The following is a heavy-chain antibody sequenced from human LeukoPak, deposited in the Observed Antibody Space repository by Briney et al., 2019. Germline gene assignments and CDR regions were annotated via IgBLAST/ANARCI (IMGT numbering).Heavy chain of an antibody. V-gene: IGHV5-10-1*01. J-gene: IGHJ4*02. D-gene: IGHD2-2*03. CDR2: IDPSDSYT. Sequence: GESLKISCKGSGYSFTSYWISWVRQIPGKGLEWMGRIDPSDSYTNYSPSFQGHVTISADKSISTAYLQWSSLKASDTAMYYCARLGYCSSTSCYAQGSYWGQGTLVTVSS. CDR3: ARLGYCSSTSCYAQGSY. CDR1: GYSFTSYW.